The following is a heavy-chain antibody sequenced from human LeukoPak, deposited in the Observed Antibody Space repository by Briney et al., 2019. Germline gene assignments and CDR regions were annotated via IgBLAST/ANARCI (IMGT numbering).Heavy chain of an antibody. Sequence: GGSLRLSCAASGFTFSSYAMHWVRQAPGKGLEWVANITPDGSDRYYVDSLKGRVTISRDNTKSSLYLQLNSLRAEDTAVYYCVPGGLAVSGIDYWGQGALVTVSS. V-gene: IGHV3-7*01. CDR2: ITPDGSDR. CDR3: VPGGLAVSGIDY. CDR1: GFTFSSYA. D-gene: IGHD6-19*01. J-gene: IGHJ4*02.